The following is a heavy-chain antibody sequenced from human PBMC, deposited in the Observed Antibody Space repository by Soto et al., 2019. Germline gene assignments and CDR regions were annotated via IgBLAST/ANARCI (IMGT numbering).Heavy chain of an antibody. D-gene: IGHD3-22*01. CDR1: GFTVSSNY. Sequence: ETLSLSCAASGFTVSSNYMSWVRQAPGKGLEWVSVIYSGGSTYYADSVKGRFTISRDNSKNTLYLQMNSLRAEDTAVYYCAREGYYDSSGYPFDYWGQGTLVTVSS. V-gene: IGHV3-53*01. CDR2: IYSGGST. J-gene: IGHJ4*02. CDR3: AREGYYDSSGYPFDY.